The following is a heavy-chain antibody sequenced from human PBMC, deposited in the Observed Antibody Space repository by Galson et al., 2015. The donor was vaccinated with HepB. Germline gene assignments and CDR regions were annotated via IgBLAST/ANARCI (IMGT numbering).Heavy chain of an antibody. CDR2: IYYSGST. CDR1: GGSISSYY. J-gene: IGHJ2*01. V-gene: IGHV4-59*01. D-gene: IGHD4-23*01. Sequence: LSLTCTVSGGSISSYYWSWIRQPPGKGLEWIGYIYYSGSTNYNPSLKSRVTISVDTSKNQFSLKLSSVTAADTAVYYCARDNGGNPYWYFDLWGRGTLVTVSS. CDR3: ARDNGGNPYWYFDL.